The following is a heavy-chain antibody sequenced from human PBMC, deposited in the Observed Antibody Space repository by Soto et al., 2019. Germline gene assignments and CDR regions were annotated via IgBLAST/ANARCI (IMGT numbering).Heavy chain of an antibody. CDR3: ASWISGIRRKDY. V-gene: IGHV1-69*13. D-gene: IGHD3-3*01. Sequence: SVKVSCKASGGTFSSYAISWVRQAPGQGLEWMGGIIPIFGTANYAQKFQGRVTITADESMSTAYMELSSLRSEDTAVYYCASWISGIRRKDYWGQGTLVTVSS. CDR1: GGTFSSYA. CDR2: IIPIFGTA. J-gene: IGHJ4*02.